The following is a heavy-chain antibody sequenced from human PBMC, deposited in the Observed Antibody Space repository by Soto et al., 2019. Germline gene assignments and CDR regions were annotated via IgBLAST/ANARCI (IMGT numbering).Heavy chain of an antibody. CDR1: GFTFSDSA. J-gene: IGHJ6*02. D-gene: IGHD3-10*01. CDR2: IRNKTNNYAT. Sequence: PGGSLRLSCAASGFTFSDSAMHWVRQASGKGLEWVGRIRNKTNNYATAYIASVKGRFTISRDDSKNTVYLQMNSLKIDDTAVYYCSSPAYGSASYYYYGMDVWGQGTTVTVSS. CDR3: SSPAYGSASYYYYGMDV. V-gene: IGHV3-73*01.